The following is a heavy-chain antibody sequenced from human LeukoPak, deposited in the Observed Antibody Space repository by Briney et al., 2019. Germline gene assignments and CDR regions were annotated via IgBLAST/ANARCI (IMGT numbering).Heavy chain of an antibody. CDR3: ASAEDGYNLDDAFDT. CDR2: IYYGGST. CDR1: GGSISSYY. J-gene: IGHJ3*02. D-gene: IGHD5-24*01. V-gene: IGHV4-59*01. Sequence: SETLSLTCTVSGGSISSYYWSWIRQPPGKGLEWIGYIYYGGSTNYNPSLKSRVTISVDTSKNQFSLKLSSVTAADTAVYYCASAEDGYNLDDAFDTWGQGTMVTVSS.